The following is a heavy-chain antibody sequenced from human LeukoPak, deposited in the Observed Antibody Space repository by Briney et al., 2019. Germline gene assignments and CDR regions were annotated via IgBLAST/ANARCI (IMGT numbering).Heavy chain of an antibody. V-gene: IGHV4-59*01. CDR3: ARLRSYYYYMDV. D-gene: IGHD5-12*01. J-gene: IGHJ6*03. CDR1: GGSISSYY. CDR2: IYYSGST. Sequence: SETLSLTCTVSGGSISSYYWSWIRQPPGKGLEWIGYIYYSGSTNYNPSLKSRVTISVDTSKNQFSLKLSSVTAADTAVYYCARLRSYYYYMDVWGKGTTVTVSS.